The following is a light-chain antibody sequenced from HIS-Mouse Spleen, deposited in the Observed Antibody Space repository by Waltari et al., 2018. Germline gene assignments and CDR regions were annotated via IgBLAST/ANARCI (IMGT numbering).Light chain of an antibody. V-gene: IGLV6-57*04. CDR2: EDN. Sequence: NFMLTQPHSVSESPGKTVTISCTRSSGSIASNYVQWYQQRPGSAPTTEIYEDNQRPSGVPDRFSGSIDSSSNSASLTISGLKTEDEADYYCQSYDSSNLVFGGGTKLTVL. J-gene: IGLJ3*02. CDR1: SGSIASNY. CDR3: QSYDSSNLV.